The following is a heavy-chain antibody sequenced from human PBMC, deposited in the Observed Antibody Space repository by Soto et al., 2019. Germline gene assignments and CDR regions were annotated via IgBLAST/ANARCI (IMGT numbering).Heavy chain of an antibody. V-gene: IGHV3-48*01. J-gene: IGHJ3*02. D-gene: IGHD2-8*01. Sequence: EVQLVESGGGLVQPGGSLRLSCAASGFTFSSYSMNWVRQAPGKGLEWVSYISSSSSTIYYADSVKGRFTISRDNAKNSLYLQMNSLRAEDTAVYYCARERESGAMGIGYCTNGVCPDYAFDIWGQGTMVTVSS. CDR2: ISSSSSTI. CDR1: GFTFSSYS. CDR3: ARERESGAMGIGYCTNGVCPDYAFDI.